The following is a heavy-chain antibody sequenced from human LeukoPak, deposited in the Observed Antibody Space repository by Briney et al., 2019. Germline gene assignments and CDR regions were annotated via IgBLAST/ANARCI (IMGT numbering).Heavy chain of an antibody. CDR1: GASIISTTYY. Sequence: PSETLSLTCSVSGASIISTTYYWSWIRQSPGEGLEWIGSVSSSGNTYYSPSLAGRVTISVDTSKGHFSLRLNSVIAAGAAVYFCARGVRGEFGWLLSHHFDRWGQGTVVTVSS. CDR3: ARGVRGEFGWLLSHHFDR. CDR2: VSSSGNT. V-gene: IGHV4-39*07. J-gene: IGHJ4*02. D-gene: IGHD3-9*01.